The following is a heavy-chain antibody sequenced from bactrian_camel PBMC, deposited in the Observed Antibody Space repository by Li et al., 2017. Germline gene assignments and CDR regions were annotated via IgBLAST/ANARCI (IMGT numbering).Heavy chain of an antibody. J-gene: IGHJ4*01. CDR1: EATYSIHC. Sequence: DVQLVESGGGSVQPGGSLKLSCTTSEATYSIHCMGWFRQAPGKEREGVAAIQIGGESTYIGAPVKGRFTISQDSAKNTAYLHMSSLKPEDTAVYYCAAIPRREVMVLYTCEGQGTQVTVS. CDR2: IQIGGEST. V-gene: IGHV3S40*01. D-gene: IGHD2*01.